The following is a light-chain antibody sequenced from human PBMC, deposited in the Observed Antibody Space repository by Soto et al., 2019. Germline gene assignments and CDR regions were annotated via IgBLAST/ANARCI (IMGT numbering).Light chain of an antibody. CDR3: CSYAGNYTYV. Sequence: QSALTQPRSLSGSPGQSVTISCTGTISDVGGYNYVSWYQQNPGKAPKLMIHDVTKRPSGVPDRFSGSKSGNTASLTISGLQAEDEADYYCCSYAGNYTYVFGTGTKVTVL. CDR2: DVT. J-gene: IGLJ1*01. V-gene: IGLV2-11*01. CDR1: ISDVGGYNY.